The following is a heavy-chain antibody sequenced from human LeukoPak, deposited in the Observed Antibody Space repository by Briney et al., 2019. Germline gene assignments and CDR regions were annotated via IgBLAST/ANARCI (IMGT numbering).Heavy chain of an antibody. D-gene: IGHD1-26*01. CDR2: ISSSSSYI. CDR3: ASLPTLYSGSSYGMDV. Sequence: GGSLRLSCAASGFTFSSYSMNWVRQAPGKGLEWVSSISSSSSYIYYADSVKGRFTISRDNAKNSLYLQMNSLRAEDTAVYYCASLPTLYSGSSYGMDVWGQGTTATVSS. CDR1: GFTFSSYS. V-gene: IGHV3-21*01. J-gene: IGHJ6*02.